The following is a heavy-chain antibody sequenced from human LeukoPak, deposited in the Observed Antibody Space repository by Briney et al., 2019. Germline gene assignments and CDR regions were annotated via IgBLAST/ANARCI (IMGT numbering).Heavy chain of an antibody. CDR1: GFTFSSFT. Sequence: GGSLRLSCAASGFTFSSFTMNWVRQAPGKGLEWVSAISGSGGSTYYADSVKGRFTISRDNSKNTLYLQMNSLRAEDTAVYYCARQVHKYCSGGSCYGGIDYWGQGTLVTVSS. D-gene: IGHD2-15*01. CDR3: ARQVHKYCSGGSCYGGIDY. CDR2: ISGSGGST. V-gene: IGHV3-23*01. J-gene: IGHJ4*02.